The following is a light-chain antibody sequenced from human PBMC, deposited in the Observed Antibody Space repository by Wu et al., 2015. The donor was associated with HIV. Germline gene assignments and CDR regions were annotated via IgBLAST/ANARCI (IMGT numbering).Light chain of an antibody. J-gene: IGKJ3*01. Sequence: EVVLTQSPATLSLSPGERATLSCRASQTVYNYFAWYQQRPGQAPRLLIKDASNRASGIPDRFSGSGSGTDFTLTISSLEPEDFAVYYCQQRTNWPPLFTFGPGTKVDIK. V-gene: IGKV3-11*01. CDR3: QQRTNWPPLFT. CDR1: QTVYNY. CDR2: DAS.